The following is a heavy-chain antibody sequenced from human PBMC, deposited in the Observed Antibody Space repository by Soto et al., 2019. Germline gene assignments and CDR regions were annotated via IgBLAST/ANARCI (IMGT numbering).Heavy chain of an antibody. J-gene: IGHJ4*02. CDR1: GSSFSPYH. V-gene: IGHV4-34*01. Sequence: SETLSLPCSIYGSSFSPYHWSWIRQSPGKGLEWIGEVNLSGNTYYNPSFKTRVTMSVDASKNQFSLKMGSLTAADTAIYYCARSPTFYNYVWGNSTYWGQGALVTVSS. CDR3: ARSPTFYNYVWGNSTY. D-gene: IGHD3-16*01. CDR2: VNLSGNT.